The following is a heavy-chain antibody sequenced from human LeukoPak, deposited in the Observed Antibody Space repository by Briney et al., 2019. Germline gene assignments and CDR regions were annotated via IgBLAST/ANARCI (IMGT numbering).Heavy chain of an antibody. Sequence: PSETLSLTCSVSGYSIRSGYYWAWIRQPPGKGLEWIGTIYHSGTTYYNTSLKSRVIISVDTSKNQFSLKLTSVTAADTAVYFCARAAPVSPQYFDYWGQGALVAVSS. V-gene: IGHV4-38-2*02. CDR1: GYSIRSGYY. J-gene: IGHJ4*02. CDR3: ARAAPVSPQYFDY. CDR2: IYHSGTT.